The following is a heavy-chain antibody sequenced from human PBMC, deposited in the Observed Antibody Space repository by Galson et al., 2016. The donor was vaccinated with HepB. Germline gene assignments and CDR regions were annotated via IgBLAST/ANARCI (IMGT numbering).Heavy chain of an antibody. CDR1: GFTFSTYS. CDR2: ISTSSTTI. D-gene: IGHD4-23*01. V-gene: IGHV3-48*02. J-gene: IGHJ4*02. Sequence: SLRLSCAASGFTFSTYSMNWVRQAPGMGQEWVSYISTSSTTIYYADSVKGRFTISRDNAKNSLYLQMNSLRDEDTAVYYCVRVGREDYGGKTFGYDYWGQGALVTVSS. CDR3: VRVGREDYGGKTFGYDY.